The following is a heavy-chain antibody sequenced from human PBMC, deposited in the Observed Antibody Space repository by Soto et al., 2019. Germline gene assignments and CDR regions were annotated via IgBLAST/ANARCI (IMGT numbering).Heavy chain of an antibody. Sequence: ASVKVSCKASGGTFSSYTVSWVRQAPGQGLEWMGRIIPILGIANYAQKFQGRVTITADKSTSTAYMELSSLRSEDTAVYYCARDSTPGGLVPIYYYYGMDVWGQGTTVTVSS. J-gene: IGHJ6*02. CDR3: ARDSTPGGLVPIYYYYGMDV. D-gene: IGHD6-19*01. V-gene: IGHV1-69*04. CDR2: IIPILGIA. CDR1: GGTFSSYT.